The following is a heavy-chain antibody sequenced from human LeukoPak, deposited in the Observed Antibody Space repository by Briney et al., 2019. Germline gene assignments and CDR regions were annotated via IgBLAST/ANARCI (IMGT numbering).Heavy chain of an antibody. J-gene: IGHJ3*02. Sequence: SETLSLTCAVYGGSFSGYYWSWIRQPPGKGLEWIGEINHSGSTNYNPSLKSRVTISVDTSKNQFSLKLSSVTAADTAVYYCARDVDGYNPEAFDIWGQGTMVTVSS. V-gene: IGHV4-34*01. CDR3: ARDVDGYNPEAFDI. CDR1: GGSFSGYY. CDR2: INHSGST. D-gene: IGHD5-24*01.